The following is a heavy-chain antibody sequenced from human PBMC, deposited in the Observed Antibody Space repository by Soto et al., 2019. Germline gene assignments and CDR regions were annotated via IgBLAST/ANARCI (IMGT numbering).Heavy chain of an antibody. D-gene: IGHD4-4*01. V-gene: IGHV3-23*01. CDR1: GFTFSSYA. J-gene: IGHJ6*02. CDR3: AKDRFGYSNDQGGIDV. Sequence: VGSLRLSCAASGFTFSSYAMSWVRQAPGKGLEWVSAISGSGGSTYYADSVKGRFTISRDNSKNTLYLQMNSLRAEDTAVYYCAKDRFGYSNDQGGIDVWGQGTTVTVSS. CDR2: ISGSGGST.